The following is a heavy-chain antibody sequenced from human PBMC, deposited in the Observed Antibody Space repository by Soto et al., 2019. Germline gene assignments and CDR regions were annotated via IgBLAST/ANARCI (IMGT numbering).Heavy chain of an antibody. D-gene: IGHD6-6*01. CDR1: GGSIRSGGYY. CDR2: IYYSGST. Sequence: SETLSLTCTVSGGSIRSGGYYWSWIRQHPGKGLEWIGYIYYSGSTYYNPSLKSRVTISVDTSKNQFSLNLSSVTAADTAVYYCARAGHSSSSEGANWFDPWGQGTLVTVSS. V-gene: IGHV4-31*03. J-gene: IGHJ5*02. CDR3: ARAGHSSSSEGANWFDP.